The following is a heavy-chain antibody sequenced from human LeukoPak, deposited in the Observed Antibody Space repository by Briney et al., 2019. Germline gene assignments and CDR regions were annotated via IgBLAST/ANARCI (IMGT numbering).Heavy chain of an antibody. Sequence: GGSLRLSCAGSGFSFSSYAMSWVRQAPGKGLEWVSAISHSSSGTYYVDSVKGRFTISRDNSKNTLFMQMNSLRTEDTAVYFCAKVINSGYYYYFDFWGQGTLVTVSS. J-gene: IGHJ4*02. CDR2: ISHSSSGT. D-gene: IGHD3-3*01. CDR3: AKVINSGYYYYFDF. V-gene: IGHV3-23*01. CDR1: GFSFSSYA.